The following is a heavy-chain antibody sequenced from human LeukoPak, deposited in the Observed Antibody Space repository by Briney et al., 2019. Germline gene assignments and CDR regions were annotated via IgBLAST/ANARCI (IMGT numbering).Heavy chain of an antibody. Sequence: GESLKISCKGYGDRFTRYWVAWVRQMPGQGLEWMGIIFPGDSDTRYSPSIQGQVTISVDRSISTAYLQWSSLKASDTAIYYCARRPLHSQNCLAPWGQGTLVTVSS. CDR1: GDRFTRYW. CDR3: ARRPLHSQNCLAP. CDR2: IFPGDSDT. V-gene: IGHV5-51*01. J-gene: IGHJ5*02.